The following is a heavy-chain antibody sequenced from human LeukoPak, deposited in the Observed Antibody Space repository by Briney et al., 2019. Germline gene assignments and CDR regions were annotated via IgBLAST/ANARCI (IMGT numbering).Heavy chain of an antibody. D-gene: IGHD4-17*01. CDR3: ARDKYGAYFDS. V-gene: IGHV3-7*04. CDR1: GFTFSSYW. CDR2: IKPDRSEK. J-gene: IGHJ4*02. Sequence: PGGSLRLSCAASGFTFSSYWMDWVRQAPGKGLEWVANIKPDRSEKYYVDSVKGRFTISRDNAKNSLYLQMNSLRVEDTAVYYCARDKYGAYFDSWGQGTLVTVSS.